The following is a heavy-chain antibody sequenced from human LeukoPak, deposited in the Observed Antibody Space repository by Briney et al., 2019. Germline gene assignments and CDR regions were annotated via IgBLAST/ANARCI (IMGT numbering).Heavy chain of an antibody. CDR2: MCGAKSNT. D-gene: IGHD6-13*01. J-gene: IGHJ4*02. V-gene: IGHV1-18*01. CDR1: GYTFTSYS. Sequence: ASVKVSCKASGYTFTSYSVSWVRQAPGQGLEWMGWMCGAKSNTTYAQKLEGRVTMTTDTSTSTAYMELRSLRHDNTAVYYCARYPLSYSSNWHYYFDYWGQGTLLTVSS. CDR3: ARYPLSYSSNWHYYFDY.